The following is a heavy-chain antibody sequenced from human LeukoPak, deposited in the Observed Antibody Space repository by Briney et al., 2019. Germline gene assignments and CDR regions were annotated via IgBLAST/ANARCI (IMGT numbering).Heavy chain of an antibody. CDR2: IKQDGSEK. D-gene: IGHD3-10*01. CDR1: GLTFSSYW. CDR3: ATTRSTMVRGVIDY. J-gene: IGHJ4*02. V-gene: IGHV3-7*03. Sequence: PGGSLRLSCAASGLTFSSYWMSWVRQAPGKGLEWVAHIKQDGSEKNYVDSVKGRFTISRDNSKNTVYLQMNSLRAEDTAVYYCATTRSTMVRGVIDYWGQGTLVTVSS.